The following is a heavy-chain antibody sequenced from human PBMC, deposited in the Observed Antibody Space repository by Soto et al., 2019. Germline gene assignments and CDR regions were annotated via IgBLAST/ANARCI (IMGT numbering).Heavy chain of an antibody. CDR2: ISSSGGTI. CDR1: GFTFSDDY. CDR3: ARASSPRDPWLDY. D-gene: IGHD5-18*01. Sequence: GGSLRLSCGASGFTFSDDYMSWIRQAPGKGLEWVSYISSSGGTIYYADSVEGRFTISRDNAKNSLFLQMNSLRADDTAVYYCARASSPRDPWLDYWGQGTLVTVS. J-gene: IGHJ4*02. V-gene: IGHV3-11*01.